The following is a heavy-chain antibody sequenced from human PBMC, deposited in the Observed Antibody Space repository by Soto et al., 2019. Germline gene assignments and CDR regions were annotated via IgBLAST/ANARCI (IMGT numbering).Heavy chain of an antibody. Sequence: ASVKVSCKASGYTFTNFGVTLVRRAPGQGLEXMGXXSXXTXTXXXAXXXQGRVTMTIDTSTSTAYMDLRSLTSDETAVYYCARVIPGVEAWFDPWGQGTLVTVSS. D-gene: IGHD2-2*01. CDR1: GYTFTNFG. CDR3: ARVIPGVEAWFDP. V-gene: IGHV1-18*01. J-gene: IGHJ5*02. CDR2: XSXXTXTX.